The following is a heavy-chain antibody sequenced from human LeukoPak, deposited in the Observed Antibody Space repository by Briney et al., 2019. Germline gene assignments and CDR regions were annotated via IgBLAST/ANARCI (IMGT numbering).Heavy chain of an antibody. Sequence: ASVKVSCKASGYTFTVHYLHWVRQAPGQGPEWMGWFNPNSGDANYAQRFQGRVTMTRVTSISTAYMEMKGLTIDDTAVYYCARDKGSGMLPFDYWGQGTRVTVSS. V-gene: IGHV1-2*02. J-gene: IGHJ4*02. CDR1: GYTFTVHY. D-gene: IGHD1-1*01. CDR2: FNPNSGDA. CDR3: ARDKGSGMLPFDY.